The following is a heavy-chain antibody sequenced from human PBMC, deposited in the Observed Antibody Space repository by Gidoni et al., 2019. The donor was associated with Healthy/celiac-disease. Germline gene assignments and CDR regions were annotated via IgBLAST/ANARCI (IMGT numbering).Heavy chain of an antibody. Sequence: EVQLVESGGGLVKPGGSLTRSCAASGFTFSSYSLNWVRQAPGKGLEWVSSISSCSSFIYYADSVKGRFTLSRDNAKHSLYLQMNSLRAEDTAVYYCARDRGGRGIAAAGRDYYYYGMDVWGQGTTVTVSS. CDR2: ISSCSSFI. CDR3: ARDRGGRGIAAAGRDYYYYGMDV. J-gene: IGHJ6*02. CDR1: GFTFSSYS. V-gene: IGHV3-21*01. D-gene: IGHD6-13*01.